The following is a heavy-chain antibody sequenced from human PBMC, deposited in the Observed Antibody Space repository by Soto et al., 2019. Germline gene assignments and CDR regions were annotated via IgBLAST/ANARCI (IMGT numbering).Heavy chain of an antibody. CDR1: GGSISSGGYY. D-gene: IGHD5-12*01. J-gene: IGHJ4*02. CDR3: AILNGERLRGKSRSYYFDY. Sequence: SETLSLTCTVSGGSISSGGYYWSWIRQHPGKGLEWIGYTYYSGSTYYNPSLKSRVTISVDTSKNQFSLKLSSVTAADTAVYFCAILNGERLRGKSRSYYFDYWGQGTLVTVSS. V-gene: IGHV4-31*03. CDR2: TYYSGST.